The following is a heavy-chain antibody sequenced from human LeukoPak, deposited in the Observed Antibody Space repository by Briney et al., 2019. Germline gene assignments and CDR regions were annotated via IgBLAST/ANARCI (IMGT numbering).Heavy chain of an antibody. V-gene: IGHV3-66*01. Sequence: GGSPRLSCAASGFTVSSNYMSWVRQAPGKGLEWVSVIYNGGGTYYADSVKGRFIISRDNSKNTLYLQMNSLRAEDTAVYYCARETGGYDYWGQGTLVTVSS. J-gene: IGHJ4*02. CDR3: ARETGGYDY. D-gene: IGHD7-27*01. CDR1: GFTVSSNY. CDR2: IYNGGGT.